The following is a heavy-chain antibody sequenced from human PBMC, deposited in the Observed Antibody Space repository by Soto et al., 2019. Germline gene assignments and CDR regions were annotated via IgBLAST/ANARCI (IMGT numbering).Heavy chain of an antibody. CDR3: ASGYCSGGSCYPYYFDY. V-gene: IGHV3-66*01. CDR2: IYSGGST. J-gene: IGHJ4*02. CDR1: GFTVSSNY. D-gene: IGHD2-15*01. Sequence: GGSLRLSCAASGFTVSSNYMSWVRQAPGKGLERVSAIYSGGSTYYADSVKGRFTISRDNSKNTLYLQMNSLRAEDTAVYYCASGYCSGGSCYPYYFDYWGQGILVTVSS.